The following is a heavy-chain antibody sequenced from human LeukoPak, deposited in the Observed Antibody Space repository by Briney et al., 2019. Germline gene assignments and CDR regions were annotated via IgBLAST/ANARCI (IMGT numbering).Heavy chain of an antibody. D-gene: IGHD6-19*01. J-gene: IGHJ5*02. Sequence: SETLSLTCTVSGGSISSYYWSWIRQPPGKGLEWIGYIYYSGSTNYNPSLKSRVIISVDTSKNQFSLKLSSVTAADTAVYYCATVTGSGWFDPWGQGTLVTVSS. CDR3: ATVTGSGWFDP. V-gene: IGHV4-59*01. CDR2: IYYSGST. CDR1: GGSISSYY.